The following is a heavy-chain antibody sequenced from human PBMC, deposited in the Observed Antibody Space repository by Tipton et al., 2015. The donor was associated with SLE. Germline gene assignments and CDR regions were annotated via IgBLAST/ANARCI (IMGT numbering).Heavy chain of an antibody. CDR1: GGSINSGSYY. CDR2: IYTSGNT. J-gene: IGHJ2*01. V-gene: IGHV4-61*02. Sequence: TLSLTCSVSGGSINSGSYYWSWIRQPAGKGLEWLGRIYTSGNTNYNPSHKSRVTVSADTSKNHFSLKLISVTAADTAVYYCAREFLNPVTTVHYYFDLWGRGTLVTVSS. D-gene: IGHD4-11*01. CDR3: AREFLNPVTTVHYYFDL.